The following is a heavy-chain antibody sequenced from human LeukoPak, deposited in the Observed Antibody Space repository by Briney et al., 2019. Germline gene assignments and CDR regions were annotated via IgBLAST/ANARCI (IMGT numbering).Heavy chain of an antibody. CDR2: IYHSGST. Sequence: PSGTLSLTCVVSGGSFSSGNWWSWVRQPPGKGLEWIGEIYHSGSTNYNPSLKSRVTMSVDKSKNQFSLNLSSVTAADTAVYYCAAAYYDFWSGYWHDAFDIWGQGTMVTVSS. J-gene: IGHJ3*02. CDR3: AAAYYDFWSGYWHDAFDI. V-gene: IGHV4-4*02. CDR1: GGSFSSGNW. D-gene: IGHD3-3*01.